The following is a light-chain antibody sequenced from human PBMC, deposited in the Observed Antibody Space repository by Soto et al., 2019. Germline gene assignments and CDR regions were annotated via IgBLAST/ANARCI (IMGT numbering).Light chain of an antibody. Sequence: LSQSPATVSLSPGERATLSCRASQSVSSYLAWYQQKPGQAPRLLIYDASNRATGIPARFSGSGSGTDFTLTISSLEPEDFAVYYCQQRSNWPITFGQGTRLEIK. V-gene: IGKV3-11*01. J-gene: IGKJ5*01. CDR2: DAS. CDR1: QSVSSY. CDR3: QQRSNWPIT.